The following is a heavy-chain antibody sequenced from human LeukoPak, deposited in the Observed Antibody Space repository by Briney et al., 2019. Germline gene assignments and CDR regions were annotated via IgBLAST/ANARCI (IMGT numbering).Heavy chain of an antibody. CDR2: IYYSGST. D-gene: IGHD3-22*01. CDR1: GGSISSHY. Sequence: SETLSLTCTVSGGSISSHYWSWIRQPPGKGLEWIGYIYYSGSTNYNPSLKSRVTISVDTSKNQFSLKLSSVTAADTAVYYCARTGSSGYYYDDRYYFDYWGQGTLVTVSS. J-gene: IGHJ4*02. V-gene: IGHV4-59*11. CDR3: ARTGSSGYYYDDRYYFDY.